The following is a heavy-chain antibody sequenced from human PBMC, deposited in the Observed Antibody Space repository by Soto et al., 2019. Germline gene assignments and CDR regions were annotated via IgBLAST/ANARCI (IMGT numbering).Heavy chain of an antibody. CDR1: GYTFTSYY. Sequence: ASVKVSCKASGYTFTSYYMHWVRQAPGQGLEWKGIINPSGGSTSYAQKFQGRVTMTRDTSTSTVYMELSSLRSEDTAVYYCARSQYDILTGYQTYYYYYGMDVWGQGTTVTVSS. V-gene: IGHV1-46*01. CDR3: ARSQYDILTGYQTYYYYYGMDV. CDR2: INPSGGST. D-gene: IGHD3-9*01. J-gene: IGHJ6*02.